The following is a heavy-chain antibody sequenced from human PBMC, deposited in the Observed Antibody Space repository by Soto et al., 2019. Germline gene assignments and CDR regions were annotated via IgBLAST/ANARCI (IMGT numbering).Heavy chain of an antibody. Sequence: ASVKVSCKATGYTFSAYTMNWVRQAPGQSLEWMGWINAGSGNTKYSQNFQGRVSITRDTSASTVYMELTGLTSEDTAVYYCARPPSQFYYDSSAYGPYFDLWGRGTLVTVSS. J-gene: IGHJ2*01. V-gene: IGHV1-3*01. D-gene: IGHD3-22*01. CDR1: GYTFSAYT. CDR2: INAGSGNT. CDR3: ARPPSQFYYDSSAYGPYFDL.